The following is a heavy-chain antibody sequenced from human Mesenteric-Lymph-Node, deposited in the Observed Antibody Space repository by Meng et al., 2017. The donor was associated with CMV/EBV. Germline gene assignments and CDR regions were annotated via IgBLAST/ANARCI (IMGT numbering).Heavy chain of an antibody. CDR3: ARDRAGRGGSPPLGY. Sequence: ASVKVSCKASGYTFTSYGISWVRQAPGQGLEWMGWISAYNGNTNYAQKLQGRATMTTATSTSTAYMELRSLRSDDTAVYYCARDRAGRGGSPPLGYWGQGTLVTVSS. V-gene: IGHV1-18*01. J-gene: IGHJ4*02. CDR2: ISAYNGNT. D-gene: IGHD1-26*01. CDR1: GYTFTSYG.